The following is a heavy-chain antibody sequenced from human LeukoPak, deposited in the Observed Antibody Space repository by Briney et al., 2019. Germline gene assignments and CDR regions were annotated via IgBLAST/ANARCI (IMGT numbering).Heavy chain of an antibody. J-gene: IGHJ4*02. CDR3: ARERGIAAAAAFDY. D-gene: IGHD6-13*01. CDR1: GFTFSSYG. Sequence: GGSLRLSCAASGFTFSSYGMHWVRQAPGKGLEWVAVIWYDGSNKYYADSVKGRFTISRDNSKNTLYLQMNSLRAEDTAVYYCARERGIAAAAAFDYWGQGTLVTVFS. CDR2: IWYDGSNK. V-gene: IGHV3-33*01.